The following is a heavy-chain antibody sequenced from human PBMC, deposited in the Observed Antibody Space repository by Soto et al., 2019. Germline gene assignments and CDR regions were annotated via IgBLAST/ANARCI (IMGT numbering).Heavy chain of an antibody. Sequence: PGGSLRLSCAASGFTFSSYGMHWVRQAPGKGLEWVAVISYDGSNKYYADSVKGRFTISRDNSKNTLYLQMDGLRAEDTAVYYCARDVRKLRFFDYWGQGTLVTVSS. V-gene: IGHV3-30*03. CDR1: GFTFSSYG. J-gene: IGHJ4*02. D-gene: IGHD3-3*01. CDR2: ISYDGSNK. CDR3: ARDVRKLRFFDY.